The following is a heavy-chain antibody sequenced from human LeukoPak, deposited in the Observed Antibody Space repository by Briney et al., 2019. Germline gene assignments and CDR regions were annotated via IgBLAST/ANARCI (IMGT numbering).Heavy chain of an antibody. CDR2: IIPIFGTA. CDR3: AAGDIVVVPAAMPAPYYYYYYGVDV. D-gene: IGHD2-2*01. Sequence: GASVKVSCKASGYTFTSYGISWVRQAPGQGLEWMGGIIPIFGTANYAQKFQGRVTITADESTSTAYMELSSLRSEDTAVYYCAAGDIVVVPAAMPAPYYYYYYGVDVWGQGTTVTVSS. V-gene: IGHV1-69*13. J-gene: IGHJ6*02. CDR1: GYTFTSYG.